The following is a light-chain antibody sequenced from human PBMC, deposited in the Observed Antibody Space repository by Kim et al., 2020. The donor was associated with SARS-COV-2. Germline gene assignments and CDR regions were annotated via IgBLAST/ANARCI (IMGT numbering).Light chain of an antibody. J-gene: IGKJ2*01. Sequence: SPGEGATLSCRASQSVSSSYLAWYQQKPGQAPRRLIYGASSRATGIPDRFSGSGSGTDFTLTISRLEPEDFAVYYCQQYGSSPPYTFGQGTKLEI. CDR1: QSVSSSY. V-gene: IGKV3-20*01. CDR2: GAS. CDR3: QQYGSSPPYT.